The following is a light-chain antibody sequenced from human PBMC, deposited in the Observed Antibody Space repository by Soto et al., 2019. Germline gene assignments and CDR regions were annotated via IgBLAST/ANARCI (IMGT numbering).Light chain of an antibody. Sequence: IQMTQSPSTLSASVGDRVTITCRASQSISRWVAWYQQKPGKAPKLLIYDASSLESGVPARLSGSGSGTEFTLTIRSLQPDDFATYYCQQYDSYWTFGQGTKVDIK. CDR3: QQYDSYWT. CDR1: QSISRW. CDR2: DAS. V-gene: IGKV1-5*01. J-gene: IGKJ1*01.